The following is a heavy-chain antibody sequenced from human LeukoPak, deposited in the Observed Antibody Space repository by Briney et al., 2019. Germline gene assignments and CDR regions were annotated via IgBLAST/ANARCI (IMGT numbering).Heavy chain of an antibody. D-gene: IGHD6-6*01. CDR3: ASRSSSFAFDI. CDR2: ISSSSSYI. V-gene: IGHV3-21*01. Sequence: GGSLRLSCAASGFTFSSYSMSWVRQAPGKGLEWVSSISSSSSYIYYADSVKGRFTISRDNAKNSLYLQMNSLRAEDTAVYYCASRSSSFAFDIWGQGTMVTVSS. J-gene: IGHJ3*02. CDR1: GFTFSSYS.